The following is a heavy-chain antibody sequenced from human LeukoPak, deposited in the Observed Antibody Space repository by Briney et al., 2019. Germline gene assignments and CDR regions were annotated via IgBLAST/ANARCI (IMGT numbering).Heavy chain of an antibody. D-gene: IGHD3-10*01. Sequence: GGSLRLSCAASGFTFSSYAMSWVRQAPGKGLEWVSAISGSGGSTYYADSVKGRFTISRDNSKNTLYLQMNSLRAEDTAVYYCAKDAGVRSGYPDPYYYYYYMDVWGKGTTVTISS. V-gene: IGHV3-23*01. J-gene: IGHJ6*03. CDR3: AKDAGVRSGYPDPYYYYYYMDV. CDR1: GFTFSSYA. CDR2: ISGSGGST.